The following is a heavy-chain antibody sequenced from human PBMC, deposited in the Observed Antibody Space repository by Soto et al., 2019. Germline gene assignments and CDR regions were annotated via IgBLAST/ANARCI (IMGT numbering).Heavy chain of an antibody. V-gene: IGHV1-69*02. J-gene: IGHJ4*02. D-gene: IGHD3-10*01. CDR3: ADLSMVRGKGVGY. Sequence: QVQLVQSGAEVKKPGSSVKVSCKASGGTFSSYTISWVRQAPGQGLEWMGRIIPILGIANYAQKFQGRVTITADKSTSTAYMELSSLRSEDTAVYYCADLSMVRGKGVGYWGQGTLVTVSS. CDR1: GGTFSSYT. CDR2: IIPILGIA.